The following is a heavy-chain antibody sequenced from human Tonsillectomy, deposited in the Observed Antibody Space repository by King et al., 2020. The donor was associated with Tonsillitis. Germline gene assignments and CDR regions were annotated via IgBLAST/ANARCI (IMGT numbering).Heavy chain of an antibody. CDR2: IYYSGST. V-gene: IGHV4-39*07. J-gene: IGHJ4*02. CDR1: GVSISTTSYY. Sequence: LQLQESGPGLVKPSETLSLTCTVSGVSISTTSYYWGWIRQPPGKGLEWIGNIYYSGSTYYNPSLKSRVTISVDTSKNQFSLKLSSVTAADTAGYYCARVRQQLARLYFDYWGQGTLVTVSS. CDR3: ARVRQQLARLYFDY. D-gene: IGHD6-13*01.